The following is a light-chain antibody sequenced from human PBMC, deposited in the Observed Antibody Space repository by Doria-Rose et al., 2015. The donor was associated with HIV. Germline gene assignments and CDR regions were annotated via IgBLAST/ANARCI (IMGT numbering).Light chain of an antibody. CDR1: QSFSNTY. CDR3: HQYGTSWT. CDR2: DGS. V-gene: IGKV3-20*01. Sequence: EIVMTQSPGTLSLSPGERATLSCMASQSFSNTYLAWYQQKPGQAPSLLIYDGSTRATGIPDRFSASGSGTDFTLTINRLEPEDFALYYCHQYGTSWTFGRGTKVEI. J-gene: IGKJ1*01.